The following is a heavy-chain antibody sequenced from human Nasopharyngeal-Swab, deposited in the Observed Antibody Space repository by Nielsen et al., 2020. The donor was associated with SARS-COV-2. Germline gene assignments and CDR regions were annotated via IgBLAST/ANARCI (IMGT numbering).Heavy chain of an antibody. CDR3: AKDLLYYYDSSGYPLDY. J-gene: IGHJ4*02. V-gene: IGHV3-30*18. Sequence: GESLKISCAASGFTFSSYGMHWVRQAPGKGLEWVAVISYDGSNKYYADSVKGRFTISRDNSKNTLYLQMNSPRAEDTAVYYCAKDLLYYYDSSGYPLDYWGQGTLVTVSS. CDR2: ISYDGSNK. D-gene: IGHD3-22*01. CDR1: GFTFSSYG.